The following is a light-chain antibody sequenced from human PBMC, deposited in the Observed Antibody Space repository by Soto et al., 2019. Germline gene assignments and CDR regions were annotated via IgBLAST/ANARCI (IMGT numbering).Light chain of an antibody. J-gene: IGLJ2*01. V-gene: IGLV1-44*01. CDR3: ASGDDSLNVV. CDR2: NNN. CDR1: SCNIGSNT. Sequence: QSVLTQPPSASGTPGQRVTLSCSGSSCNIGSNTVNSYQQLPGTAPKLLIYNNNQRPSGVPDRFSGSKSGTSASLTISGLQSEDEADYYCASGDDSLNVVFGGGTKLTVL.